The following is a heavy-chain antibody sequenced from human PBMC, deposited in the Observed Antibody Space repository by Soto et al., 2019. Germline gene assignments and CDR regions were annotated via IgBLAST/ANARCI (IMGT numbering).Heavy chain of an antibody. CDR2: IKQDGSEK. V-gene: IGHV3-7*01. Sequence: GGSLRLSSAASGFPFSSYSMHWVRQAPGKGLEWVANIKQDGSEKYYVDSVKGRFTISRDNAKNSLYLQMNSLRAEDTAVYYCAREEADSSADLIDPWGQGTLVTVSS. CDR1: GFPFSSYS. J-gene: IGHJ5*02. D-gene: IGHD6-19*01. CDR3: AREEADSSADLIDP.